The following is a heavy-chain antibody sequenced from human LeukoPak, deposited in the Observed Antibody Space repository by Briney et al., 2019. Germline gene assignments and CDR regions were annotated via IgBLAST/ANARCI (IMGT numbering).Heavy chain of an antibody. V-gene: IGHV3-30*03. J-gene: IGHJ6*03. CDR2: ISYDGTNK. CDR1: GFTFSSYS. CDR3: VRSPTYYNMDV. Sequence: GGSLRLSCAASGFTFSSYSMNWVRQAPGKGLEWLAVISYDGTNKYYADFVKGRFTISRDHSQSTVDLQMNTLGGADTAVYYCVRSPTYYNMDVWGKGTTVTVSS.